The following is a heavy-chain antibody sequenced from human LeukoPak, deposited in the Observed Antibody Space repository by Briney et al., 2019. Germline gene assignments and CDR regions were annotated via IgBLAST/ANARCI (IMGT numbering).Heavy chain of an antibody. CDR2: THGSEK. CDR3: ARETPYGSLTFDY. J-gene: IGHJ4*02. D-gene: IGHD3-10*01. CDR1: GITFSNYW. Sequence: GGSLRLSCAASGITFSNYWMSWVRQAPGKGLEWVANTHGSEKYYVDSVKGRFTISRDNAKNSLYLQMNSLRAEDTAVYYCARETPYGSLTFDYWGQGTLVTVSS. V-gene: IGHV3-7*03.